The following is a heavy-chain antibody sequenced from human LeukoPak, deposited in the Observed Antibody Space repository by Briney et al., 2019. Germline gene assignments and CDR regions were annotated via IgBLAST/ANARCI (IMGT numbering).Heavy chain of an antibody. CDR1: GYRFTSYW. D-gene: IGHD3-9*01. Sequence: LGESLKISCKGSGYRFTSYWIGWARRMPGKGLEWMGIVYPADSRAGYSPSFQGQVTISVDKSINTAYLQWSSLKASDTAIYYCARHDWLPDYWGQGTLATVSS. J-gene: IGHJ4*02. CDR2: VYPADSRA. V-gene: IGHV5-51*01. CDR3: ARHDWLPDY.